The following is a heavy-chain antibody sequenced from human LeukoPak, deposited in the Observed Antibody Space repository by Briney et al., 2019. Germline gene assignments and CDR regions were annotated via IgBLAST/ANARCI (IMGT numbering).Heavy chain of an antibody. CDR2: IYHSGST. J-gene: IGHJ4*02. V-gene: IGHV4-30-2*01. Sequence: NPSETLSLTCTVSGGSISSGGYYWSWIRQPPGKGLEWIGYIYHSGSTYYNPSLKSRVTISVDRSKNQFSLKLSSVTAADTAVYYCAREYNSSRYFDSWGQGTLVTVSS. CDR1: GGSISSGGYY. D-gene: IGHD6-13*01. CDR3: AREYNSSRYFDS.